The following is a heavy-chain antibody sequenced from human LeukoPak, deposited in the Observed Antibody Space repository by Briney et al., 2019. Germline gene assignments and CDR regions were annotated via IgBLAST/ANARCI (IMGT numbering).Heavy chain of an antibody. CDR3: AKAFSRPYYFDY. Sequence: PRGSLRLSCTASGFIFSTYSMTWVRQPPGKGLEWVSSIFPSGGEIHYADSVRGRFTISRDNSKSTLSLQMNSLRAEDTAVYYCAKAFSRPYYFDYWGQGTLVTVSS. CDR2: IFPSGGEI. D-gene: IGHD6-13*01. CDR1: GFIFSTYS. V-gene: IGHV3-23*01. J-gene: IGHJ4*02.